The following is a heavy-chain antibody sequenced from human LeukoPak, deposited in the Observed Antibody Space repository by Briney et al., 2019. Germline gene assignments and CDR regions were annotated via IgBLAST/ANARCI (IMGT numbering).Heavy chain of an antibody. CDR2: INWNGGST. V-gene: IGHV3-20*04. CDR1: GFTFDDYG. CDR3: ARVSDVSVAAYFDY. D-gene: IGHD6-19*01. J-gene: IGHJ4*02. Sequence: GGSLRLSCAASGFTFDDYGLSWVRQAPGKGLEWVSTINWNGGSTGYADSVKGRFTISRDNAKNSLYLQMNSLRAEDTALYYCARVSDVSVAAYFDYWGQGTLVTVSS.